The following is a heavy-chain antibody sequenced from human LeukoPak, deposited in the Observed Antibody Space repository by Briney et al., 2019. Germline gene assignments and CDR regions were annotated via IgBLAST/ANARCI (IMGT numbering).Heavy chain of an antibody. CDR1: GYTFTSYY. CDR3: ARDGDRDY. V-gene: IGHV1-46*01. D-gene: IGHD7-27*01. CDR2: INPSGGST. Sequence: ASVKVSCRASGYTFTSYYMHWVRQAPGQGLEWMGIINPSGGSTSYAQKFQGRVTMTTDTSTSTAYMELRSLRSDDTAVYYCARDGDRDYWGQGTLVTVSS. J-gene: IGHJ4*02.